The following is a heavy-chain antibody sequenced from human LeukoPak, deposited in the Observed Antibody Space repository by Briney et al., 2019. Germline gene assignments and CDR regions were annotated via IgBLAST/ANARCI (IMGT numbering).Heavy chain of an antibody. Sequence: SETLSLTCTLSGGSINNYYWSWIRQPPGKGLEWIGYIYYSGSTNYNPSLKSRVTISVDTSKNQFSLKLSSVTAADTAVYYCAREVGATTTFDYWGQGTLVTVSS. V-gene: IGHV4-59*01. J-gene: IGHJ4*02. CDR3: AREVGATTTFDY. CDR1: GGSINNYY. D-gene: IGHD1-26*01. CDR2: IYYSGST.